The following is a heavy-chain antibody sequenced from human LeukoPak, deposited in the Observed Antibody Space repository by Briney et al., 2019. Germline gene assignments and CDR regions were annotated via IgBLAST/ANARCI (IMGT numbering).Heavy chain of an antibody. Sequence: ASVKVSCKASGYTFTMYGISWVRQAPGQGLQWLGWISPHNGNTKYAQDLQGRVSMTTDTSTSTAYLELRSLRSDDTAIYYCARDLNYVTLGYDILADVGYYFGYWGQGSLVTVSS. J-gene: IGHJ4*02. V-gene: IGHV1-18*01. D-gene: IGHD3-9*01. CDR3: ARDLNYVTLGYDILADVGYYFGY. CDR2: ISPHNGNT. CDR1: GYTFTMYG.